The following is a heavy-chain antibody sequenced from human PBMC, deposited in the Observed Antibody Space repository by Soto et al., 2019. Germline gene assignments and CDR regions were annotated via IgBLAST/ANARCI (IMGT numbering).Heavy chain of an antibody. CDR1: GGTFSSNA. Sequence: SVKVSCKASGGTFSSNAISWVRQAPGQGLEWMGGIIPIFGTANYAQKFQGRVTITADESTSTAYMELSSLRSEDTAVYYCARDKSGVGYSSSWLLNWFDPWGQGTLVTVSS. V-gene: IGHV1-69*13. J-gene: IGHJ5*02. CDR3: ARDKSGVGYSSSWLLNWFDP. D-gene: IGHD6-13*01. CDR2: IIPIFGTA.